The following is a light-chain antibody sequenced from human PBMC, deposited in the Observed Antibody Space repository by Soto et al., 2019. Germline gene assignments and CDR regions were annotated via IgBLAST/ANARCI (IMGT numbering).Light chain of an antibody. V-gene: IGKV3-15*01. J-gene: IGKJ2*01. Sequence: EIVMTQSPATLSVSPGERATLSCRASQSVSSNLAWYQQKPGQDPRLLIYGASTRATGIPARFSGSGSGTEFTLTISSLQSEDFAVYYCQQYNYWPPYTFGQGTKLEIK. CDR1: QSVSSN. CDR3: QQYNYWPPYT. CDR2: GAS.